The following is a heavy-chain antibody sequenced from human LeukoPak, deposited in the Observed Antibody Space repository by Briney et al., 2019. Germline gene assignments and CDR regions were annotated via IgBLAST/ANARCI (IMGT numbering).Heavy chain of an antibody. CDR2: ISNSGST. CDR1: SGSISSGGYF. J-gene: IGHJ4*02. CDR3: ARADNWNAFEY. Sequence: SETLSLTCTVSSGSISSGGYFWSWVRQHPGKGLEWIGYISNSGSTSYNPSLKSRVALSVDTSKNQFSLKLSSVTAADTAVYYCARADNWNAFEYWGQGTLVPVSS. V-gene: IGHV4-31*03. D-gene: IGHD1-1*01.